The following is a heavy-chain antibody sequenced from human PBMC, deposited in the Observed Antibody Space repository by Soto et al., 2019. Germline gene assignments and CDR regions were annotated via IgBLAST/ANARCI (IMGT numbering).Heavy chain of an antibody. CDR2: IIPIFGTA. Sequence: QGQLVQSGAEVKKPGSSVKVSCKASGGTFSSYAISWVRQAPGQGLEWMGGIIPIFGTANYAQKFQGRVTITADKTTSTAYMELSSLRSDDTAVYYFARKAAGDYSYYYGMDVWGQGTTVTVSS. CDR1: GGTFSSYA. V-gene: IGHV1-69*06. D-gene: IGHD6-13*01. J-gene: IGHJ6*02. CDR3: ARKAAGDYSYYYGMDV.